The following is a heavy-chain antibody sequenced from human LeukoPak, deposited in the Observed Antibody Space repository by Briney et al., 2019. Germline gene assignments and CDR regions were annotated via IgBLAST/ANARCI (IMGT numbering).Heavy chain of an antibody. CDR3: ARDPHYYDSSGYIR. J-gene: IGHJ4*02. CDR1: GFTFSSYS. CDR2: ISSSSSTT. V-gene: IGHV3-48*04. D-gene: IGHD3-22*01. Sequence: GGSLRLSCAASGFTFSSYSMNWVRQAPGKGLEWVSYISSSSSTTYYADSVKGRFTISRDNAKNSLYLQMNSLRAEDTAVYYCARDPHYYDSSGYIRWGQGTLVTVSS.